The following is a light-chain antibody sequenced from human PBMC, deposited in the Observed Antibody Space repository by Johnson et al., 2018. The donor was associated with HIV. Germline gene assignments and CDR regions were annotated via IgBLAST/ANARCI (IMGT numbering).Light chain of an antibody. CDR3: GTWDNSLSAGV. J-gene: IGLJ1*01. Sequence: QSVLTQPPSVSAAPGQKVTISCSGSSSNIGSNYVSWYQQFPGTATKLLIYENDKRPSGIPDRFSGSKSGTSATLGISGLQTGDEADYYCGTWDNSLSAGVFGSGTKVTVL. V-gene: IGLV1-51*02. CDR2: END. CDR1: SSNIGSNY.